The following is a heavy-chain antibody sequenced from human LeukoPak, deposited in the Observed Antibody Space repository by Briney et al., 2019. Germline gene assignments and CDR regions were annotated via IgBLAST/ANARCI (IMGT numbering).Heavy chain of an antibody. D-gene: IGHD6-6*01. CDR1: GFTFSSYG. CDR2: IWYDGSNK. Sequence: PGGSLRLSCAASGFTFSSYGMHWVRQAPGKGLEWVAVIWYDGSNKYYADSVKGRFTISRDNSKNTLYLQMNSLRAEDTAVYYCARDGSSSLHYYYYMDVWGKGTTVTVSS. V-gene: IGHV3-33*01. J-gene: IGHJ6*03. CDR3: ARDGSSSLHYYYYMDV.